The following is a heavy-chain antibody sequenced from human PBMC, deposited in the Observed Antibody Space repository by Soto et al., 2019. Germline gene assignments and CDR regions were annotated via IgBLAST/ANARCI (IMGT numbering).Heavy chain of an antibody. CDR2: IIPILGIA. J-gene: IGHJ6*02. D-gene: IGHD2-2*01. CDR1: GGTFSRYS. CDR3: AREDRDRETGLVPATIDGIDV. V-gene: IGHV1-69*08. Sequence: QVQLVQSGAEVKKPGSSVKVSCKASGGTFSRYSITWVRQAPGHGLEWIGRIIPILGIASYAQKFQGRVTITADESTSTAYMELSSVRSDDTALYYCAREDRDRETGLVPATIDGIDVWGPGTTVTVSS.